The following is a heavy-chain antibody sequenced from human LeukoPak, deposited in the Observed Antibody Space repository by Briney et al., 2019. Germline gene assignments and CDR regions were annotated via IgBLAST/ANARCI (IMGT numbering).Heavy chain of an antibody. V-gene: IGHV3-73*01. Sequence: PGGSLKLSCAASGFTFSGSAIHWVRQSSGKGLEWVGQIDKKDKGYATATAYAASVTGRFTISRDDSINPAYLQMKSLRTEDTALYYCTRDSGTYNWFDPWGQGTLVTVSS. CDR2: IDKKDKGYATAT. J-gene: IGHJ5*02. CDR3: TRDSGTYNWFDP. D-gene: IGHD1-26*01. CDR1: GFTFSGSA.